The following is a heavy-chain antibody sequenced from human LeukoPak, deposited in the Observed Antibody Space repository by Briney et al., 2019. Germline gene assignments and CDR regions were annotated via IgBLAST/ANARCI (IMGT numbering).Heavy chain of an antibody. D-gene: IGHD3-3*01. CDR1: GFTFSSYA. J-gene: IGHJ4*02. CDR3: AKSYYDFWSGYLHY. Sequence: PGGSLRLSCAASGFTFSSYAMSWVRQAPGKGLEWVSAISGSGGSTYYADSVKGRFTISRDNSKNALYLQMNSLRAEDTAVYYCAKSYYDFWSGYLHYWGQGTLVTVSP. CDR2: ISGSGGST. V-gene: IGHV3-23*01.